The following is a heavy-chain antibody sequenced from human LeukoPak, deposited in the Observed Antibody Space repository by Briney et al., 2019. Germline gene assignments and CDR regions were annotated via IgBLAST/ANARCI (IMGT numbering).Heavy chain of an antibody. CDR1: GFTFSNYE. CDR2: ITSSGSSI. J-gene: IGHJ4*02. CDR3: ARATYYSEIITYHFDI. V-gene: IGHV3-48*03. Sequence: GGSLRLSCAASGFTFSNYEMNWVRQAPGQGLEWVSYITSSGSSIYYADSVKGRFTIPRDNAKNSLYLRMHSLRAEDTAVYYFARATYYSEIITYHFDIWGQGTLVTVSS. D-gene: IGHD3-22*01.